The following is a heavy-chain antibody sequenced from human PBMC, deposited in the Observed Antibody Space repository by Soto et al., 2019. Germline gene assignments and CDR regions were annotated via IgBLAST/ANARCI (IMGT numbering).Heavy chain of an antibody. CDR3: ARHTPAISISDH. CDR1: GGSISSISYY. CDR2: IYYSGST. J-gene: IGHJ4*02. V-gene: IGHV4-39*01. D-gene: IGHD2-15*01. Sequence: QLQLQESGPGLVKPSETLSLTCTVSGGSISSISYYWGWIRQPPGKGLEWIGSIYYSGSTYYNPSHKRRITLAVDTSKNQFSLKLSAVTAADKAVYYCARHTPAISISDHWGQGTLVTVSS.